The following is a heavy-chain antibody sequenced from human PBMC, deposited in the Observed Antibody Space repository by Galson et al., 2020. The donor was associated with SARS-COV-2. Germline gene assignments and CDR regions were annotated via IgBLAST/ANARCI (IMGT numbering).Heavy chain of an antibody. V-gene: IGHV3-21*01. J-gene: IGHJ4*02. CDR2: ISSTSPTNPHI. D-gene: IGHD3-10*01. Sequence: GGSLRLSCAPSGFTFRSYTTTWVRQAPGQGLEWVDSISSTSPTNPHIHYADSVKGRFTISRDNARNSVYLQMTSLRVEDTALYYCTRDYGFWGQGTLVTVSS. CDR1: GFTFRSYT. CDR3: TRDYGF.